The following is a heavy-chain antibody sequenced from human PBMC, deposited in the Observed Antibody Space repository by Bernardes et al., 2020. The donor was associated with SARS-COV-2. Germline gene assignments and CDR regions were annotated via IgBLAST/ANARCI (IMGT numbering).Heavy chain of an antibody. CDR1: GFTFSDYY. V-gene: IGHV3-72*01. CDR3: GRDIPLRAYGSASHSYGLDV. D-gene: IGHD3-10*01. CDR2: SRNRANSYTT. J-gene: IGHJ6*02. Sequence: GGSLRLSCAASGFTFSDYYMDWVRQAPGKGLEWVGRSRNRANSYTTEYAASVKGRFTISRDDSKNSLYLQMNSLKTEDTAVYYCGRDIPLRAYGSASHSYGLDVWGQGTTVTVSS.